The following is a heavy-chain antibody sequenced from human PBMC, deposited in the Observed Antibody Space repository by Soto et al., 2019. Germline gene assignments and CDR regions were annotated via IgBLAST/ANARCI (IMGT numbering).Heavy chain of an antibody. J-gene: IGHJ4*02. CDR3: ARAREPEYSSAIFFDI. CDR2: IDSSRSVI. CDR1: GFTFAIYS. Sequence: PGGSLRLSCAASGFTFAIYSFNWVRQAPGKGLEWVASIDSSRSVIYYADSVKGRFTISRDNAKNSLYLQMSSLTDEDTAVYYCARAREPEYSSAIFFDIWGQGALVTVSS. D-gene: IGHD5-18*01. V-gene: IGHV3-48*02.